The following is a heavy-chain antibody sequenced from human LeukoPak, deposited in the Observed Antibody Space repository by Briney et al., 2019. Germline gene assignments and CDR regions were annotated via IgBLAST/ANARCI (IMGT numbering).Heavy chain of an antibody. J-gene: IGHJ6*03. D-gene: IGHD4-17*01. CDR3: ARGAYGDRYYYYYYMDV. Sequence: SETLSLTCTVSGGSISSSSYYWGWIRRPPGKGLEGVGRIYYSGSTYYDPSLKSRVTISVDTSKHQFSLKLSSVTAADTAVYYCARGAYGDRYYYYYYMDVWGKGTTVTVSS. CDR2: IYYSGST. V-gene: IGHV4-39*07. CDR1: GGSISSSSYY.